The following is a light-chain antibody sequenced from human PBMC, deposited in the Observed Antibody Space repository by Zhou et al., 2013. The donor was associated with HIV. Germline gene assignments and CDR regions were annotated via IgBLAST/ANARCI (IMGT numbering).Light chain of an antibody. Sequence: EIVLTQSPGTLSLSPGERATLSCRASQTLDSTLAWYQQKPGQPPRLLIYATSTRATDVPARFSGSGSGTEFTLTISTVQSEDFALYYCQQYNNWPSSITFGQGTRLDI. CDR2: ATS. CDR3: QQYNNWPSSIT. CDR1: QTLDST. J-gene: IGKJ5*01. V-gene: IGKV3-15*01.